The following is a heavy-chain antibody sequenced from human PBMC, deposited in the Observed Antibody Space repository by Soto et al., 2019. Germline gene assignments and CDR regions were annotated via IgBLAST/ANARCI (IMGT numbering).Heavy chain of an antibody. V-gene: IGHV3-7*03. CDR2: IKPDGSGE. Sequence: GGSLRLSCAASGFTSSTYWMSWVRQAPGKGLEWVANIKPDGSGEYYMDSVKGRFTISRDNARNSLYLQMNSLRVEDTAMYYCARVRCTTSDCFHDYWGQGTLVTVSS. CDR1: GFTSSTYW. CDR3: ARVRCTTSDCFHDY. J-gene: IGHJ4*02. D-gene: IGHD2-21*02.